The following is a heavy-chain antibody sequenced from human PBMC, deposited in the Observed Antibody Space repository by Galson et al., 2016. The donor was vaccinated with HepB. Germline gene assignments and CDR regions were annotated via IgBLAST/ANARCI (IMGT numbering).Heavy chain of an antibody. V-gene: IGHV1-24*01. CDR2: FDPKDGKP. CDR1: GYPLTELS. D-gene: IGHD1-7*01. J-gene: IGHJ4*02. Sequence: SVKVSCKVSGYPLTELSVHWVRQAPGKGLEWMGGFDPKDGKPIYAQTFKGRVTMTEDSSVDTTYMELTSLRSEDTAGYYCTTVLGGGTDDFWGQGTLVTVSS. CDR3: TTVLGGGTDDF.